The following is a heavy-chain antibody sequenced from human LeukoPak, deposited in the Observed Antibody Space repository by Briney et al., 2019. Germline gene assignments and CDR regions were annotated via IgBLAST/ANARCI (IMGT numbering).Heavy chain of an antibody. CDR2: IKQDGSEK. J-gene: IGHJ3*02. CDR3: ARSRSGSFDI. D-gene: IGHD3-22*01. V-gene: IGHV3-7*02. CDR1: GFSFSSYW. Sequence: GGSLRLSCAASGFSFSSYWMNWVRQAPGKGLEWVANIKQDGSEKYYVDSVKGRFTISRDNAKNSLYLQMNSLRAEDTALYYCARSRSGSFDIWGQGTMVTVSS.